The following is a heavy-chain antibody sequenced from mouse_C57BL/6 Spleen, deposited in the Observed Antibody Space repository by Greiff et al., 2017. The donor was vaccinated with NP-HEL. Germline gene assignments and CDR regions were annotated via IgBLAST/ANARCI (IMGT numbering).Heavy chain of an antibody. CDR1: GYSFTSYY. Sequence: QVQLQQSGPELVKPGASVKISCKASGYSFTSYYIHWVKQRPGQGLEWIEWIYPGSGNTKYNEKFKGKATLTADTSSSTAYMQLSSLTSEDSAVYYCARHGSFYYFDYWGQGTTLTVSS. J-gene: IGHJ2*01. CDR3: ARHGSFYYFDY. V-gene: IGHV1-66*01. D-gene: IGHD1-1*01. CDR2: IYPGSGNT.